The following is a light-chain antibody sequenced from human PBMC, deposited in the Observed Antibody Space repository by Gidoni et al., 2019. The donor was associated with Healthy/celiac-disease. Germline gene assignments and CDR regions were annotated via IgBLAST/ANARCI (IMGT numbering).Light chain of an antibody. CDR2: DVS. CDR1: SSDGGGYNH. CDR3: CSYAGSYWV. J-gene: IGLJ3*02. V-gene: IGLV2-11*01. Sequence: ALTQPRSVSGSPGPALTMSCTGTSSDGGGYNHVSWYQQHPGKAPKLMIYDVSKRPSGVPDRFSGSKSGNTASLTISGLQAEDEADYYCCSYAGSYWVFGGGTKLTVL.